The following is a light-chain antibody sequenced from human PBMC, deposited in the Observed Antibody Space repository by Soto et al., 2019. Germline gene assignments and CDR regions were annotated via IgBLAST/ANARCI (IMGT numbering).Light chain of an antibody. CDR2: DVS. J-gene: IGLJ1*01. CDR1: TSDVGGYNY. Sequence: QSALTQPASVSGSPGQSITISCTGTTSDVGGYNYVSWYQQHPGKAPKLMIYDVSSRPSGVSNRFSGSKSGNTASLTISGLQAEDEADYYCSSYTRSTLAVFGTGTKLTVL. V-gene: IGLV2-14*01. CDR3: SSYTRSTLAV.